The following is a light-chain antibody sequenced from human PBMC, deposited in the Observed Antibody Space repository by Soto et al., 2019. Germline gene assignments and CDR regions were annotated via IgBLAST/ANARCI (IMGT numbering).Light chain of an antibody. Sequence: EIVLTQSPGTLSLSPGERANLSCRASQSVSSSYLAWYHQTPGQAPRLLIYGASSRATGIPDRFSGSGSGKDFTVTISRLEPEDFAVYYCQQYGSSSYTFGQGTKLEIK. J-gene: IGKJ2*01. CDR3: QQYGSSSYT. V-gene: IGKV3-20*01. CDR1: QSVSSSY. CDR2: GAS.